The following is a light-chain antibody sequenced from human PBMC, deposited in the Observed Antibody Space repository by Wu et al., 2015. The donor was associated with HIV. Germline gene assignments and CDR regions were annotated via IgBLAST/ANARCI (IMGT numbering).Light chain of an antibody. J-gene: IGKJ1*01. Sequence: EVVLTQSPGTLSLSPGERATLSCRSSQTVTSGYLAWYQQKPGQAPRLLIYGATSRAIGTPDRFSGDGSEKGFTLTISRVEPEDFAVYYCQQYSDSIRTFGQGTKVDLK. V-gene: IGKV3-20*01. CDR3: QQYSDSIRT. CDR1: QTVTSGY. CDR2: GAT.